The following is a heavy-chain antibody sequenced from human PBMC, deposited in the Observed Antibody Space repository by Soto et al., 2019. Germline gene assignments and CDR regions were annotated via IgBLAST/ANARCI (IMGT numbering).Heavy chain of an antibody. CDR1: GGTFSSYA. CDR3: ARLDSSSSGRYYYYGMDV. D-gene: IGHD6-6*01. V-gene: IGHV1-69*01. J-gene: IGHJ6*02. CDR2: IIPIFGTA. Sequence: QVQLVQSGAEVKKPGSSVKVSCKASGGTFSSYAISWVRQAPGQGLEWMGGIIPIFGTANYAQKFQGRVTITADESTSTAYMELSRLRSEDTAVYYCARLDSSSSGRYYYYGMDVWGQGTTVTVSS.